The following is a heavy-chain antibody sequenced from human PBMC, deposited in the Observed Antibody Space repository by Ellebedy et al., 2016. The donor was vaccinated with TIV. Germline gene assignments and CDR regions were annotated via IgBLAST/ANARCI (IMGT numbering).Heavy chain of an antibody. CDR1: GFTFSSYA. J-gene: IGHJ6*02. Sequence: GESLKISCAASGFTFSSYAMSWVRQAPGKGLEWVSALSGNGGHTHYADSVKGRFTFSRDNSKTTLYVQMNSLRVKDTGVDYCAKWECAGGGFPPYFAVDVWGQGTTVTVSS. CDR2: LSGNGGHT. CDR3: AKWECAGGGFPPYFAVDV. D-gene: IGHD1-26*01. V-gene: IGHV3-23*01.